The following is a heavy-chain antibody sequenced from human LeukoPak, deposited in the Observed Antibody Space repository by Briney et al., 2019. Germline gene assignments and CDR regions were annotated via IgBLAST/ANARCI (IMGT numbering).Heavy chain of an antibody. CDR2: ISWNSGSI. CDR3: AKRSYYDGPA. J-gene: IGHJ5*02. V-gene: IGHV3-9*01. D-gene: IGHD3-22*01. CDR1: GFTFDDYA. Sequence: GGSLRLSCAASGFTFDDYAMHWVRRAPGKGLEWVSGISWNSGSIAYADSVKGRFTISRDNAKNSLYLQMNSLRAEDTALYYCAKRSYYDGPAWGQGTLVTVSS.